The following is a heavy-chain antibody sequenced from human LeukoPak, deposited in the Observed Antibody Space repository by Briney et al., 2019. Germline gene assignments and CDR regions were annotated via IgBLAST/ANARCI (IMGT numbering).Heavy chain of an antibody. J-gene: IGHJ4*02. CDR1: GFTFNSYS. CDR3: ARDSNDVQDY. CDR2: ISSSSSYI. V-gene: IGHV3-21*01. D-gene: IGHD1-1*01. Sequence: PGGSLRLSCAASGFTFNSYSMNWVRQAPGKGLEWVSSISSSSSYIYYADSVKGRFTISRDNAKNSLYLQMNSLRAEDTAVYYCARDSNDVQDYWGQGTLVTVSS.